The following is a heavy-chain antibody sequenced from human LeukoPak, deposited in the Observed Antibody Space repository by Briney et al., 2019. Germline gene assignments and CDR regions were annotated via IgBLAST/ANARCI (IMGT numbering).Heavy chain of an antibody. J-gene: IGHJ4*02. V-gene: IGHV3-7*01. CDR1: GFTFSSFY. CDR2: IKQDGSDK. Sequence: QSGGSLRLSCAASGFTFSSFYMTWVRQAPGKGLEWVATIKQDGSDKHYVDSVKGRFIISRDNAKNSLYLQMNSLRAEDTAAYYCARTTILDYWGQGTLVTVSS. D-gene: IGHD4-17*01. CDR3: ARTTILDY.